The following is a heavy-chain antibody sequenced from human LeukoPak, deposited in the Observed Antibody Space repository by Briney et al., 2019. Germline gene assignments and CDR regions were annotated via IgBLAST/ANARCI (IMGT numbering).Heavy chain of an antibody. CDR1: GGSFSGQY. CDR3: AGGDYHGSESYANY. D-gene: IGHD3-10*01. Sequence: PSETLSLTCAVYGGSFSGQYWGWLRQPPGKGLEWIGEINHGGSISYNASLKSRVTISLDTSKNQFSLKLSSVTAADTAVYYCAGGDYHGSESYANYWGQGTLVTVSS. CDR2: INHGGSI. V-gene: IGHV4-34*01. J-gene: IGHJ4*02.